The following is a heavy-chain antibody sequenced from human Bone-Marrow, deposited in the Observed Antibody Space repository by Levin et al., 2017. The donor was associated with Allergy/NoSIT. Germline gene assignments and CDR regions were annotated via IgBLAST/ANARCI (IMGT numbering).Heavy chain of an antibody. D-gene: IGHD5-12*01. J-gene: IGHJ4*02. CDR1: GFKFDDYA. Sequence: PGGSLRLSCEASGFKFDDYAMHWVRQAPGKGLEWVAHISWHSRTIGYADSVKGRFTISRDNAKNSLFLEMTSLRSEDTAFYYCAKDRESGYYYFDHWGQGTLVTVSS. CDR2: ISWHSRTI. CDR3: AKDRESGYYYFDH. V-gene: IGHV3-9*01.